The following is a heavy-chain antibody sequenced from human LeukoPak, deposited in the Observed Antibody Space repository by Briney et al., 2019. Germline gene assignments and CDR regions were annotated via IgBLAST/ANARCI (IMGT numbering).Heavy chain of an antibody. Sequence: ASVTVSCKASGYTFTGSYMHRVRQAPGQELEWMGWINPNSGGTNYAQKFQGRVTMTRDTSISTAYMELSRLRSDDTAVYYCARDVAITGTSFDYWGQGTLVTVSS. CDR1: GYTFTGSY. D-gene: IGHD1-20*01. CDR2: INPNSGGT. CDR3: ARDVAITGTSFDY. J-gene: IGHJ4*02. V-gene: IGHV1-2*02.